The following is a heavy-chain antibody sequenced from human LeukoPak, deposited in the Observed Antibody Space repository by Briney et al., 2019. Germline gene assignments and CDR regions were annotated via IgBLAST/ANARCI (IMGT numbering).Heavy chain of an antibody. Sequence: ASVKVSCKASAYSFTGYYMHWVRQAPGQGLEWMGWINPNSGGTKYAQKFQGRVTMTRDTSITTAYMELSRLTYDDTAIYFCATEAIGVDTTMVAAFDYWGQGTLVTVSS. CDR2: INPNSGGT. V-gene: IGHV1-2*02. J-gene: IGHJ4*02. CDR1: AYSFTGYY. CDR3: ATEAIGVDTTMVAAFDY. D-gene: IGHD5-18*01.